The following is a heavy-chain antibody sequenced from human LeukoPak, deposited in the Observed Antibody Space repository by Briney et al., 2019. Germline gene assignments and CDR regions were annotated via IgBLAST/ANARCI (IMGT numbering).Heavy chain of an antibody. Sequence: SVKVSCKASGGTFSMHGISWVRQAPGQGPEWMGRIIPIVGTANYTQTFQGSVTITTEESTSTAYTGLSSLRSETTAVYYCARDSLNSGSYSVDYYMDVWGKGTTVTVSS. J-gene: IGHJ6*03. V-gene: IGHV1-69*05. D-gene: IGHD1-26*01. CDR1: GGTFSMHG. CDR3: ARDSLNSGSYSVDYYMDV. CDR2: IIPIVGTA.